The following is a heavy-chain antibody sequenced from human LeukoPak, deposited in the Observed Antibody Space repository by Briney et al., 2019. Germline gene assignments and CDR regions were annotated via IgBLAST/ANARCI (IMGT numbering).Heavy chain of an antibody. Sequence: GGSLRLSCAASGFFFSGYSMNWVRQSARKGLEWVSFISTGNSYIYAGYVRGRFTISRDNAKSSLYLQMKGLRDEDTAVYYCARGRRGGGYGYGFDAFDIWGQGTMVTVSS. CDR3: ARGRRGGGYGYGFDAFDI. CDR2: ISTGNSY. CDR1: GFFFSGYS. V-gene: IGHV3-48*02. D-gene: IGHD5-18*01. J-gene: IGHJ3*02.